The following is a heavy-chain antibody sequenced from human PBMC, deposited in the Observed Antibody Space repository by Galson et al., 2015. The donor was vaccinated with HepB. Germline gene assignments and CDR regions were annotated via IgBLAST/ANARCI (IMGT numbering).Heavy chain of an antibody. J-gene: IGHJ4*02. CDR3: ARDVEGNYLFDY. CDR2: ISVSEST. D-gene: IGHD1-7*01. CDR1: GGSFDSYY. V-gene: IGHV4-4*07. Sequence: ETLSLTCTVSGGSFDSYYWSWIRQPAGKGLEWIGRISVSESTKYNPSLKSRVSMSIDRSKKHFSLKLSSLTAADTAVYYCARDVEGNYLFDYWGQGILVTVSS.